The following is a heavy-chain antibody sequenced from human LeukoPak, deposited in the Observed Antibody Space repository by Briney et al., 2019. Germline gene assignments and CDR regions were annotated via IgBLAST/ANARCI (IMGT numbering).Heavy chain of an antibody. V-gene: IGHV3-48*03. D-gene: IGHD6-19*01. CDR3: AREQWLENDAFDI. CDR2: ISSSGSTI. Sequence: PGGSLRLSCAASGFTFSSYEVNWVRQAPGKGLEWVSYISSSGSTIYYADSVKGRFTISRDNAKNSLYLQMNSLRAEDTAVYYCAREQWLENDAFDIWGQGTMVTVSS. CDR1: GFTFSSYE. J-gene: IGHJ3*02.